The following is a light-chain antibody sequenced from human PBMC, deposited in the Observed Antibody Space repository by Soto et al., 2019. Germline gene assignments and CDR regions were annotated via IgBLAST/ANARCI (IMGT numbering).Light chain of an antibody. CDR2: RAS. CDR1: QNIYSN. J-gene: IGKJ1*01. CDR3: LQYHNLWA. V-gene: IGKV3-15*01. Sequence: IVMTQSPATLSVCPGERVTLSCRASQNIYSNIAWYQQRPGQAPRLLIYRASTRATGVPARFSGSGSGTDFTLTISSLQSEDFTVYSCLQYHNLWAFGQGTNVDIK.